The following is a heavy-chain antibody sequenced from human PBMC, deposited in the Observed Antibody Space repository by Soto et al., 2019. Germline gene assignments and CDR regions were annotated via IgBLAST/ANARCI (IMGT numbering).Heavy chain of an antibody. V-gene: IGHV3-7*01. CDR1: GFTFSSFW. CDR3: ARAPGYCSGGSCYLSLGY. Sequence: GGSLRLSCAASGFTFSSFWMSWVRQAPGKGLEWVANIKLDGSEIYYVDSVKGRFTISRDNAKHSLYLQMNSLRAEDTAVYYCARAPGYCSGGSCYLSLGYWGQGTLVTVSS. CDR2: IKLDGSEI. D-gene: IGHD2-15*01. J-gene: IGHJ4*02.